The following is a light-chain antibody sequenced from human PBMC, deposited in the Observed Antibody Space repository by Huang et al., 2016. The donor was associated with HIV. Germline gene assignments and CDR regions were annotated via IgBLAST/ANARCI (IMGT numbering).Light chain of an antibody. CDR1: QSVSSN. CDR3: QQYNNWPLT. CDR2: GAS. V-gene: IGKV3-15*01. J-gene: IGKJ4*01. Sequence: EIVMTQSPATLSVSSGERATLSCRASQSVSSNLAWYQQKPGQAPRLFIYGASTRATGIPARCSGSGSGTEFTLTISSLQSEDFAVYYCQQYNNWPLTFGGGTKVEIK.